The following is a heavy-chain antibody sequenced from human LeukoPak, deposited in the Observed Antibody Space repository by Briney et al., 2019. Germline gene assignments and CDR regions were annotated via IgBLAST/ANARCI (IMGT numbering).Heavy chain of an antibody. CDR2: ISSSSSTI. CDR3: ARHMTTGPWYFDL. D-gene: IGHD4-17*01. V-gene: IGHV3-48*02. CDR1: GFTFSSYN. J-gene: IGHJ2*01. Sequence: GGSLRLSCAASGFTFSSYNMNWVRQAQGKGLEWVSYISSSSSTIYHADSVKGRFTISRDNTKNSLYLQMNRLRDEDTAVYYCARHMTTGPWYFDLWGRGTLVTVSS.